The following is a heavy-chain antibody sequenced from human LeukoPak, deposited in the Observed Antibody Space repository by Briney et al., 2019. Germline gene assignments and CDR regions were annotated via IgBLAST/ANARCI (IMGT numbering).Heavy chain of an antibody. CDR3: ARQEIPAHSFEV. CDR1: GFSLSNYW. Sequence: GGSLRLSCAASGFSLSNYWMHWVRQAPGQRLVWVSRIDPDGTITPYADSVKGRFIISRDNAKNTLYLQMNSLRADDTAVYYCARQEIPAHSFEVWGLGTRVTVSS. CDR2: IDPDGTIT. D-gene: IGHD2-2*01. V-gene: IGHV3-74*01. J-gene: IGHJ3*01.